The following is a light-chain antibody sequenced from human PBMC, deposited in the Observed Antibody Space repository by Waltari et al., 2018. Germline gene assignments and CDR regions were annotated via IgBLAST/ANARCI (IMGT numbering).Light chain of an antibody. CDR2: DVS. CDR3: CSYAGAYTFV. CDR1: NSHVAGYKY. J-gene: IGLJ1*01. V-gene: IGLV2-11*01. Sequence: QSALTQPRSVSRSPGQSVTISCTGTNSHVAGYKYFPWYQQYPGKAPRVVIYDVSKRPSGVPDRFSGSKSGNTASLTISGLQAEDEADYYCCSYAGAYTFVFGTGTKVTVL.